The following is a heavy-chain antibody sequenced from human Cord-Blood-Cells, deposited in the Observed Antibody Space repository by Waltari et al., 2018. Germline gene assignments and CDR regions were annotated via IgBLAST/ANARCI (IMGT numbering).Heavy chain of an antibody. CDR1: GSTLSSYP. D-gene: IGHD6-19*01. J-gene: IGHJ3*02. CDR3: ARSGGGVAGAFEI. V-gene: IGHV1-69*02. Sequence: QLHLVLSGAAVKNPTSTVKVSCQASGSTLSSYPISWVRQARGPGLEWMGRIIPILGIANYAQKFQGRVTITADKSTSTAYMEVSSLRSEDTAVYYCARSGGGVAGAFEIWGQGTMVSVSS. CDR2: IIPILGIA.